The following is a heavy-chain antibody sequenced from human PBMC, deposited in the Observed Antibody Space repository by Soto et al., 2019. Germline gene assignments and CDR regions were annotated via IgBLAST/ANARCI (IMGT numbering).Heavy chain of an antibody. CDR3: AKALRFTFTTGYYMDV. V-gene: IGHV3-23*01. D-gene: IGHD3-16*01. Sequence: EVQLLESGGGLVQPGGSLRLSCAASGFTVSSYPMSWVRQAPGKELEWVSVISGSGSTYSADSVKGRFTISRDSSKNTVYLQMNSLRAEDTAVYYCAKALRFTFTTGYYMDVWGRGTTVTVSS. J-gene: IGHJ6*03. CDR2: ISGSGST. CDR1: GFTVSSYP.